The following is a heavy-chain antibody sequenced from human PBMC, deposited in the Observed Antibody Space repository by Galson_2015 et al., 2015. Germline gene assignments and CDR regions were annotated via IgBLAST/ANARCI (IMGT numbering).Heavy chain of an antibody. V-gene: IGHV4-31*03. CDR1: GGSIKSGGYY. CDR2: IYYIGST. Sequence: TLSLTCTVSGGSIKSGGYYWSWLRQHPGKGLEWIGYIYYIGSTYYNPSLKSRVTISQDTSKNQFSLKLSSVTVADTAVYYCARWQYSETYYFGAWADSWGRGTLVTV. J-gene: IGHJ5*02. CDR3: ARWQYSETYYFGAWADS. D-gene: IGHD1-26*01.